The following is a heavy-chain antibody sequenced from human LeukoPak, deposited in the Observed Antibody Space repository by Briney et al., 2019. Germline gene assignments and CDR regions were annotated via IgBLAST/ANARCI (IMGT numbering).Heavy chain of an antibody. CDR3: ARSRIAAAGTEYFHH. CDR1: GASINSNSYF. D-gene: IGHD6-13*01. V-gene: IGHV4-39*02. J-gene: IGHJ1*01. CDR2: IYNTGSN. Sequence: PSGTLSLTCTVSGASINSNSYFWGWLRQTPGKGLEWIGNIYNTGSNSYSPSLKTRITISVDTSKVHFSLSLRSVTAADTAVYFCARSRIAAAGTEYFHHWGRGTLVSVSS.